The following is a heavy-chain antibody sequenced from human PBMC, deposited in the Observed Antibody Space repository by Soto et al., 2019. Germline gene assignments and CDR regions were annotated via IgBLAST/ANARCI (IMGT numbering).Heavy chain of an antibody. D-gene: IGHD6-13*01. J-gene: IGHJ4*02. CDR1: GGSISSGGYY. Sequence: QVQLQESGPGLVKPSQTLSLTCTVSGGSISSGGYYWSWIRQHPGKGLEWIGYIYYSGSTYYNPSLKSRVTISVDTSKNQFSLKLSSVTAADTAVYYCARGTSSSWYSGEWGIFDYWGQGTLVTVSS. CDR2: IYYSGST. V-gene: IGHV4-31*03. CDR3: ARGTSSSWYSGEWGIFDY.